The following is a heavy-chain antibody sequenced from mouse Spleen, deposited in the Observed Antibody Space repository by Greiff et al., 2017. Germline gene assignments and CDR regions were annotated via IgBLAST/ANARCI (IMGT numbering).Heavy chain of an antibody. CDR2: ISSGGGNT. J-gene: IGHJ2*01. CDR1: GFTFSSYA. Sequence: EVQLQESGGGLVKLGGSLKLSCAASGFTFSSYAMSWVRQTPEKRLEWVATISSGGGNTYYPDSVKGRFTISRDNAKNTLYLQMSSLKSEDTAMYYCARYRYDDYFDYWGQGTTLTVSS. CDR3: ARYRYDDYFDY. V-gene: IGHV5-9-3*01. D-gene: IGHD2-14*01.